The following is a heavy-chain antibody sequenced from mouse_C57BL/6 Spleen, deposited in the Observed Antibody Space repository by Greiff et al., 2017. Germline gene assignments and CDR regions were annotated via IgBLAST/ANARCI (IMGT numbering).Heavy chain of an antibody. V-gene: IGHV5-17*01. D-gene: IGHD2-4*01. Sequence: EVQRVESGGGLVKPGGSLKLSCAASGFTFSDYGMHWVRQAPEKGLEWVAYISSGSSTIYYADTVKGRFTISRDNAKNTLFLQMTSLRSEDTAMYYCARRITTGYYAMDYWGQGTSVTVSS. CDR3: ARRITTGYYAMDY. J-gene: IGHJ4*01. CDR1: GFTFSDYG. CDR2: ISSGSSTI.